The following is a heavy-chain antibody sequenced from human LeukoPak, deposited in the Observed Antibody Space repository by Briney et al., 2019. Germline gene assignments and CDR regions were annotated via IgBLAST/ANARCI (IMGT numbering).Heavy chain of an antibody. D-gene: IGHD6-6*01. J-gene: IGHJ4*02. V-gene: IGHV4-34*01. CDR2: INHSGST. Sequence: SETLSLTCAVYGGSFSGYYWSWIRQLPGKGLEWIGEINHSGSTNYNPSLKSRVTISVDTSKNQFSLKLSSVTAADTAVYYCATNSYSSSSVGDDYWGQGTLDTVSS. CDR1: GGSFSGYY. CDR3: ATNSYSSSSVGDDY.